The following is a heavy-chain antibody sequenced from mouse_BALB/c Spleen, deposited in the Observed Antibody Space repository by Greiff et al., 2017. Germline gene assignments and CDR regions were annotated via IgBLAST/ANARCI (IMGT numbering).Heavy chain of an antibody. CDR2: ISSGGST. Sequence: EVQGVESGGGLVKPGGSLKLSCAASGFTFSSYAMSWVRQTPEKRLEWVASISSGGSTYYPDSVKGRFTISRDNARNILYLQMSSLRSEDTAMYYCATDGYSYYFDYWGQGTTLTVSS. D-gene: IGHD2-3*01. J-gene: IGHJ2*01. CDR1: GFTFSSYA. CDR3: ATDGYSYYFDY. V-gene: IGHV5-6-5*01.